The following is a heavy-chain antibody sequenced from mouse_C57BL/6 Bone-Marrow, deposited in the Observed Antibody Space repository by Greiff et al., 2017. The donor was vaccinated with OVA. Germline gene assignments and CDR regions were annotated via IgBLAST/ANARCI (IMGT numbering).Heavy chain of an antibody. Sequence: EVQLQQSGPVLVKPGASVKMSCKASGYTFTDYYMHWVKQSHGKSLEWIGSINPDNGGTSYNQKFNGKATLTANQSSRTAYMVLRSLTSEDSAVYYCARREPSGLGFANWGQGTLVTVTA. V-gene: IGHV1-22*01. J-gene: IGHJ3*01. CDR2: INPDNGGT. CDR3: ARREPSGLGFAN. CDR1: GYTFTDYY. D-gene: IGHD1-3*01.